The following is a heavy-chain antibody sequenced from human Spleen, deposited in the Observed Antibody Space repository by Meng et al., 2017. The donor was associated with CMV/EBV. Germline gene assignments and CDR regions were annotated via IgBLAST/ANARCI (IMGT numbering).Heavy chain of an antibody. J-gene: IGHJ4*02. Sequence: GGSLRLSCAASGFTFSTYSMNWVRQAPGKGLEWVSSVSSSSSFINYADSVKGRFTISRDNAKNSLYLQMNSLRVEDTAVYYCASDRYCGTTDCYSGFDYWGQGALVTVSS. V-gene: IGHV3-21*01. CDR3: ASDRYCGTTDCYSGFDY. CDR1: GFTFSTYS. D-gene: IGHD2-2*01. CDR2: VSSSSSFI.